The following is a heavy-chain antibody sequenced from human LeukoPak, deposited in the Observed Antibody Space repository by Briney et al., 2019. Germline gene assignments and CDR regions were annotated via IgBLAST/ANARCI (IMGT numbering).Heavy chain of an antibody. Sequence: SETLSLTCTVSGGSISSYYWSWIRQPAGKGLEWIGRIYTSGSTNYNPSLKSRVTMSVDTSKNQFSLKLSSGTAADTAVYYCARAVSYCGGDCYSGWYFDLWGRGTLVTVSS. CDR3: ARAVSYCGGDCYSGWYFDL. V-gene: IGHV4-4*07. CDR2: IYTSGST. CDR1: GGSISSYY. D-gene: IGHD2-21*02. J-gene: IGHJ2*01.